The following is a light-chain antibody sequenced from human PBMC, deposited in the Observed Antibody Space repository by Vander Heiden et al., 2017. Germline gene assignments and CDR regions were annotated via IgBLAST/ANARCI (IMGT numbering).Light chain of an antibody. CDR3: QQYNSYSWT. V-gene: IGKV1-5*03. CDR1: QSISSW. Sequence: IQTTQSPSTLSASVGDRVTITCRASQSISSWLAWYQQKPGNAPKLLIYKASNLEPGVPSRFSGSGSGTEFTLTISSLQPDDCATYYCQQYNSYSWTFGQGTKVEIK. CDR2: KAS. J-gene: IGKJ1*01.